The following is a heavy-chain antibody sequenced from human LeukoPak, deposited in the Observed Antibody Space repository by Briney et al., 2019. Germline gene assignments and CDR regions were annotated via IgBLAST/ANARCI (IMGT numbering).Heavy chain of an antibody. D-gene: IGHD3-10*01. CDR1: GGSISSGDYY. Sequence: EPSETLSLTCTVSGGSISSGDYYWSWIRQPPGKGLEWIGYIYYSGSTYYNPSLKSRVTISVDTSKNQFSLKLSSVTAADTAVYYCARSGGYYYYGMDVWGQGTTVTVSS. J-gene: IGHJ6*02. CDR2: IYYSGST. V-gene: IGHV4-30-4*01. CDR3: ARSGGYYYYGMDV.